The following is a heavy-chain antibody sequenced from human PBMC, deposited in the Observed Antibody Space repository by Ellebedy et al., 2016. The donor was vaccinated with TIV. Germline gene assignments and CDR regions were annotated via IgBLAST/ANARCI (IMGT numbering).Heavy chain of an antibody. CDR2: INHSGST. J-gene: IGHJ4*02. V-gene: IGHV4-34*01. CDR3: APGRYSYGYPTFGY. D-gene: IGHD5-18*01. Sequence: SETLSLTCAVYGGSFSGYYWSWIRQPPGKGLEWIGEINHSGSTNYNPSLKSRVTVSVDTSKNQFSLKLSSVTAADTAVYYCAPGRYSYGYPTFGYWGQGTLVTVSS. CDR1: GGSFSGYY.